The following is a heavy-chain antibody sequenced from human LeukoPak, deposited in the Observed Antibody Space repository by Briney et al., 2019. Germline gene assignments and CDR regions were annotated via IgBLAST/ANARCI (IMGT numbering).Heavy chain of an antibody. D-gene: IGHD4-17*01. CDR3: ANRKTTVSYFDY. CDR2: ISSSSSYI. J-gene: IGHJ4*02. Sequence: PGGSLRLSCAASGFTFSSYSMNWVRQAPGKGLEWVSSISSSSSYIYYADSVKGRFTISRDNAKNSLYLQMNSLRAEDTAVYYCANRKTTVSYFDYWGQGTLVTVSS. CDR1: GFTFSSYS. V-gene: IGHV3-21*04.